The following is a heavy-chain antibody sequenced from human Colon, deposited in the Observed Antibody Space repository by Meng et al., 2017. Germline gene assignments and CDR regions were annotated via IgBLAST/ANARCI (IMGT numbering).Heavy chain of an antibody. CDR1: GGPISSSNW. CDR3: ARVRLDTAMVTLDY. D-gene: IGHD5-18*01. Sequence: HGRLQGSGPGLGMPSGPLAPTCAVSGGPISSSNWWSWVRKPPGKGLEWIGEIYHSGSTTYNPSLKSRVTISVDKSKNQFSLKLSSVTAADTAVYYCARVRLDTAMVTLDYWGQGTLVTVSS. J-gene: IGHJ4*02. CDR2: IYHSGST. V-gene: IGHV4-4*02.